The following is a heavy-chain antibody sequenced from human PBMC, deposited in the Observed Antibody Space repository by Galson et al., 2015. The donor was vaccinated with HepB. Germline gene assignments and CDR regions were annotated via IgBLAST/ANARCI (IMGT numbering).Heavy chain of an antibody. Sequence: SLRLSCAASGFTFSSYSMNWVRQAPGKGLEWVAVISYDGSNKYYADSVKGRFTISRDNSKNTLYLQLNSLRAEDTAVYYCARGRQLAGFDYWGQGTLVTVSS. V-gene: IGHV3-30*03. CDR2: ISYDGSNK. D-gene: IGHD1-1*01. J-gene: IGHJ4*02. CDR3: ARGRQLAGFDY. CDR1: GFTFSSYS.